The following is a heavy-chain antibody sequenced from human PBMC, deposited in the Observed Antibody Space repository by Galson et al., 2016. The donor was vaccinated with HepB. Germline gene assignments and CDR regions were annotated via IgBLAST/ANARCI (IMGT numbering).Heavy chain of an antibody. D-gene: IGHD3-3*01. CDR3: ARDIPPHYDVWSGYYDGLDV. Sequence: SLRLSCAVSGFNLSSYGMHWVRQAPGKGLEWVAVIWYDGSNKYYTDSVKGRFTISRDNSKNTLYLQRNGLRAEDTAIYYCARDIPPHYDVWSGYYDGLDVWGKGTTVSVSS. J-gene: IGHJ6*04. V-gene: IGHV3-33*01. CDR2: IWYDGSNK. CDR1: GFNLSSYG.